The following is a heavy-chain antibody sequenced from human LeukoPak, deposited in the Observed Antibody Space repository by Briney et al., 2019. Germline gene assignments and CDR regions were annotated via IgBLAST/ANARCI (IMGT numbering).Heavy chain of an antibody. J-gene: IGHJ4*02. CDR2: IWYDGSNK. V-gene: IGHV3-33*08. CDR3: ARDTTLGYCSSTSCHTSNYFDY. Sequence: PGGSLRLSCAASGFTFSNYAMTWVRQAPGKGLEWVAVIWYDGSNKYYADSVKGRFTISRDNSKNTLYLQMNSLRAEDTAVYYCARDTTLGYCSSTSCHTSNYFDYWGQGTLVTVSS. D-gene: IGHD2-2*02. CDR1: GFTFSNYA.